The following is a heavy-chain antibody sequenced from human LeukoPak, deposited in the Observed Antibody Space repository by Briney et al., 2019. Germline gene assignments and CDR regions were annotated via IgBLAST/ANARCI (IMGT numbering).Heavy chain of an antibody. CDR3: ARNIAVAGRGDCMDV. D-gene: IGHD6-19*01. CDR1: GGSISSSRYY. J-gene: IGHJ6*03. CDR2: KYYSGST. V-gene: IGHV4-39*01. Sequence: SETLSLTCTVSGGSISSSRYYGGWIRQPPGKGLEWIGSKYYSGSTYYNPSLKNRVTISVDTSKNQFSLKLSSVTAADTAVYYCARNIAVAGRGDCMDVWGKGTTVTISS.